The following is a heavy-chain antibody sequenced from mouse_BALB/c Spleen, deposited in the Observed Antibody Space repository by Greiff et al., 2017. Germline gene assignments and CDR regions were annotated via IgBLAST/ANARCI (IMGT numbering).Heavy chain of an antibody. D-gene: IGHD2-14*01. CDR2: ISYSGST. J-gene: IGHJ2*01. V-gene: IGHV3-2*02. CDR1: GYSITSDYA. CDR3: AREPYYRYYFDY. Sequence: EVQLVESGPGLVKPSQSLSLTCTVTGYSITSDYAWNWIRQFPGNKLEWMGYISYSGSTSYNPSLKSRISITRDTSKNQFFLQLNSVTTEDTATYYCAREPYYRYYFDYWGQGTTLTVSS.